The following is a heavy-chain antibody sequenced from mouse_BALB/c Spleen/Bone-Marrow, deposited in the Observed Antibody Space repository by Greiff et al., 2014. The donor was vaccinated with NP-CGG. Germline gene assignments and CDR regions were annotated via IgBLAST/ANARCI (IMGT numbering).Heavy chain of an antibody. V-gene: IGHV1S33*01. CDR2: IYPGDGST. J-gene: IGHJ4*01. D-gene: IGHD2-13*01. CDR1: GYTFTSYD. CDR3: ARAGGDSMDY. Sequence: LQESGPELVKPGALVKISCKASGYTFTSYDINWVKQRPGQGLERIGWIYPGDGSTKYNEKFKGKATVTADKSSSTDFMQLSSVNSEKSEGDFGARAGGDSMDYWGQGTSVTVSS.